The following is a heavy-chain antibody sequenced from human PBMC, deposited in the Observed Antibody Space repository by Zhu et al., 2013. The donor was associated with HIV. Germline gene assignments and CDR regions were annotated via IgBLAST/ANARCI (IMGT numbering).Heavy chain of an antibody. CDR3: ARDRDKVRFLIIPTGNNWFDP. D-gene: IGHD1-1*01. V-gene: IGHV1-2*02. CDR1: GYTFTGYY. Sequence: QVQLVQSGAEVKKPGASVKVSCKASGYTFTGYYIHWVRQAPGEGLEWMGWINPNSGGTNYAQKFQGRVTMTRDTSISIAYMELSRLRTDDTAVYFCARDRDKVRFLIIPTGNNWFDPWAREPWSPSPQ. CDR2: INPNSGGT. J-gene: IGHJ5*02.